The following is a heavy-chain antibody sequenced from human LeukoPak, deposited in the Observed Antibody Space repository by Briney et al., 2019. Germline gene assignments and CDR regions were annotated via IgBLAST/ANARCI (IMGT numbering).Heavy chain of an antibody. J-gene: IGHJ4*02. V-gene: IGHV4-34*01. CDR1: GGSFSGYY. D-gene: IGHD3-22*01. Sequence: PSETLSLTCAVYGGSFSGYYWSWIRQPPGKGLEWIGEINHSGSTNYNPSLKSRVTISVDTSKNQFSLKLSSVTAADTAVYYCARHEKYYYDSSGTYYFDYWGQGTLVTVSS. CDR2: INHSGST. CDR3: ARHEKYYYDSSGTYYFDY.